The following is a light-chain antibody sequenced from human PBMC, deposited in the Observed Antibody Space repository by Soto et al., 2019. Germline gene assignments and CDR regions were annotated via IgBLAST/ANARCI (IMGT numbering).Light chain of an antibody. CDR1: QSIRRY. CDR3: QQRSNWPPLT. J-gene: IGKJ3*01. V-gene: IGKV3-11*01. Sequence: EIVLTQSPATLSLSPGERATLSCRASQSIRRYLAWYQEKPGQAPRLLIYDAFNRATGIPARFSGSGSGTDFTLTISSLEPEDFAVYYCQQRSNWPPLTFGPGTKVDIK. CDR2: DAF.